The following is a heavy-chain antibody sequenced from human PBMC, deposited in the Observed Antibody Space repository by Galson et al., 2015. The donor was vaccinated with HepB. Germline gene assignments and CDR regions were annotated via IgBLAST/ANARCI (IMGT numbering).Heavy chain of an antibody. V-gene: IGHV5-10-1*01. CDR1: GYSFTSYW. CDR3: AAADSSGPQTDDTLDI. Sequence: QSGAEVKKPGESLRISCKGSGYSFTSYWISWVRQMPGKGLEWMGRIDPSDSYTNYSPSFQGHVTISADKSISTAYLQWSSLKASDTPMYYCAAADSSGPQTDDTLDIPGHWTMVAAS. J-gene: IGHJ3*02. D-gene: IGHD3-22*01. CDR2: IDPSDSYT.